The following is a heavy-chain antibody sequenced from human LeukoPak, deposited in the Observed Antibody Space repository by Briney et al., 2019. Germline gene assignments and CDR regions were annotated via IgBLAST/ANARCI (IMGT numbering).Heavy chain of an antibody. V-gene: IGHV3-9*01. Sequence: PGGSLRLSCAASGFTFDDYAMHWVRQAPGKGLEWVSGISWNNGSIGYADSVKGRFTISRDNAKNSLYLQMNSLRAEDTAVYYCAKDQGYYYDSSGYYYPDYWGQGTLVTVSS. CDR1: GFTFDDYA. CDR3: AKDQGYYYDSSGYYYPDY. D-gene: IGHD3-22*01. CDR2: ISWNNGSI. J-gene: IGHJ4*02.